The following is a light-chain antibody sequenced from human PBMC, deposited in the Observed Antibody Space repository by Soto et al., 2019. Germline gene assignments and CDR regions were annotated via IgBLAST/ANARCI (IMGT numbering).Light chain of an antibody. Sequence: QSALTQPASVSGSPGQSITISCTGTSSDVGGYNYVSWYQQYPGKAPKLMIYEVSNRPSGVSNRFSGSRSANTASLTISGLQAEDEADYYCSSHTSSSTLVVFGGGTKLTVL. J-gene: IGLJ2*01. V-gene: IGLV2-14*01. CDR1: SSDVGGYNY. CDR3: SSHTSSSTLVV. CDR2: EVS.